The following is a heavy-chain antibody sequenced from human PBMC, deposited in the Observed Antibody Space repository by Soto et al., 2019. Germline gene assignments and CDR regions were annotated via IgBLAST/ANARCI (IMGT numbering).Heavy chain of an antibody. CDR1: GFTFSDYA. CDR3: ASTLQYCTSTSCYPGGRFDY. CDR2: ISSSSSTI. J-gene: IGHJ4*02. D-gene: IGHD2-2*01. V-gene: IGHV3-48*02. Sequence: EVQLVESGGGLVQPGGSLRLSCAASGFTFSDYALNWVRQAPGEGLEWISYISSSSSTIYFADSLKGRFTIYRDNAKHSLYLQMNSLRDEDTAVYYCASTLQYCTSTSCYPGGRFDYWGQGTLVTVSS.